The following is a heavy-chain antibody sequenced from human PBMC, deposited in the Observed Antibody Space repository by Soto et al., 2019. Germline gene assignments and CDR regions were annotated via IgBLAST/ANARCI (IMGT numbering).Heavy chain of an antibody. CDR1: GGSISSYY. CDR3: ARDLWGYCGTDCYPLDV. CDR2: IYYSGST. J-gene: IGHJ6*02. D-gene: IGHD2-21*02. V-gene: IGHV4-59*01. Sequence: SETLSLTCTVSGGSISSYYWGWIRQPPGKGLEWIGYIYYSGSTNYNPSLKSRVTISVDTSKNQFSLKLNSVTAADTAVYYCARDLWGYCGTDCYPLDVWGQGTTVTVS.